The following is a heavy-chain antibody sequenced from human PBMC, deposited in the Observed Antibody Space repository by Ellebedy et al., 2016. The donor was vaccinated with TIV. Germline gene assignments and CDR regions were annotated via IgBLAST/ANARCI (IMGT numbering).Heavy chain of an antibody. D-gene: IGHD2-2*01. Sequence: GESLKISCKDSGDSFTGYWMAWVRQMPGRGLEWMGIIYPNNSNTRYSPSFQGQVTISVDKSINTAYLQWSNLKASDTATYYCARLTGFCSRTSCSFGGHWFNPWGQGTLVTVSS. J-gene: IGHJ5*02. CDR3: ARLTGFCSRTSCSFGGHWFNP. CDR1: GDSFTGYW. V-gene: IGHV5-51*01. CDR2: IYPNNSNT.